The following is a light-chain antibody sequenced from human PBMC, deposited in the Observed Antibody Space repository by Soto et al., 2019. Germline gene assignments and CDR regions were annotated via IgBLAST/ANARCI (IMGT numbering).Light chain of an antibody. CDR2: SNN. Sequence: QSVLTQPPSASGTPGQRVTISCSGSSSNIGSNTVSLYQQLPQRATKLLIFSNNQRPSGVPDRFSGSKSGTSASLAISGLQSEDEADYYCATWADGLNSYVFGTGTKLTVL. CDR1: SSNIGSNT. J-gene: IGLJ1*01. V-gene: IGLV1-44*01. CDR3: ATWADGLNSYV.